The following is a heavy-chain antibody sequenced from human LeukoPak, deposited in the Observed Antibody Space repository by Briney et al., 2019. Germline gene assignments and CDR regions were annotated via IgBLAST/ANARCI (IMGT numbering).Heavy chain of an antibody. CDR1: GGSISSYY. D-gene: IGHD6-19*01. J-gene: IGHJ6*02. V-gene: IGHV4-59*12. CDR2: IYYSGST. CDR3: AREVAVAGTLTIYYYYGMDV. Sequence: SETLSLTCTVSGGSISSYYWSWIRQPPGKGLEWIGYIYYSGSTNYNPSLKSRVTISVDTSKNQFSLKLSSVTAADTAVYYCAREVAVAGTLTIYYYYGMDVWGQGTTVTVSS.